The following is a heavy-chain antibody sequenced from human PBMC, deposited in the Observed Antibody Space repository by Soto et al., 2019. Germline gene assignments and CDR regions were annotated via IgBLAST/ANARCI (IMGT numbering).Heavy chain of an antibody. V-gene: IGHV4-59*01. CDR2: IYYSGST. D-gene: IGHD6-25*01. Sequence: SETLSLTCTVSVGSISSYYWSWIRQPPGKGLEWIGYIYYSGSTNYNPSLKSRVTISVDTSKNQFSLKLSSVTAADTAVYYCAIERAARLGSSWFDFRCQG. CDR3: AIERAARLGSSWFDF. J-gene: IGHJ5*02. CDR1: VGSISSYY.